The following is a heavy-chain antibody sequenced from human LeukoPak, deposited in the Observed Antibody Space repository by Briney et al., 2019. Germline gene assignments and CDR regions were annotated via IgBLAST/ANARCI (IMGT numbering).Heavy chain of an antibody. CDR2: MHTSGST. V-gene: IGHV4-61*02. CDR1: GGSISSGSYY. CDR3: ARQGYCGGTTCYSSWFDP. Sequence: SQTLSLTCTVPGGSISSGSYYWSWIRQPAGKGLEWIGRMHTSGSTSYKSSLKSRVTMSVDTSKNQFSLKLTSVTAADTAVYYCARQGYCGGTTCYSSWFDPWGQGTLVTVSS. D-gene: IGHD2-15*01. J-gene: IGHJ5*02.